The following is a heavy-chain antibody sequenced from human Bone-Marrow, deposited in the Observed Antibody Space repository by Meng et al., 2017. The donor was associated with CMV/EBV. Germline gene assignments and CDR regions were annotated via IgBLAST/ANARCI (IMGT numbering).Heavy chain of an antibody. CDR3: AQTRYKWNYNWFDP. V-gene: IGHV2-26*01. CDR1: GFSLSNARMG. D-gene: IGHD1-7*01. Sequence: SGPTLVKPTETLTLTCTVSGFSLSNARMGVSWIRQPPGKALEWLAHIFSNDEKSYSTSLNSRLTLSKHTSKSQVVLTKTNMDPVDAATYSCAQTRYKWNYNWFDPWGQGTLVTVSS. CDR2: IFSNDEK. J-gene: IGHJ5*02.